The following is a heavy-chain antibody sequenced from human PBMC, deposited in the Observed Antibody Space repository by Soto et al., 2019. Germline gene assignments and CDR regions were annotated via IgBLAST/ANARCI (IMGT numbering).Heavy chain of an antibody. CDR3: AKSQTGINSDNDY. CDR1: GFTFSTYA. CDR2: ISGSAGNT. D-gene: IGHD3-3*02. Sequence: EVQLLESGGGLVQPGGTLRLSCAASGFTFSTYAMNCVRQAAGTGLEWVSTISGSAGNTYYADSVNGRFTISRDNSKNALFLQMNSLRAEDTALYYCAKSQTGINSDNDYWGRGTLVTVSA. J-gene: IGHJ4*02. V-gene: IGHV3-23*01.